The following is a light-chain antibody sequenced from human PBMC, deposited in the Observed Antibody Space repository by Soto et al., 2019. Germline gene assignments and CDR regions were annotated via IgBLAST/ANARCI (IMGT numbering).Light chain of an antibody. Sequence: QSALTQPPSASGSPGQSVTISCTGTSSDVGGYNFVSWYQHHPGKAPKLMIYEVSKRPSGVPDRFSGSKSGNTASLTVSGLQAEDEADYYCSSYAGNNRGVFGGGTKL. CDR2: EVS. CDR3: SSYAGNNRGV. J-gene: IGLJ2*01. CDR1: SSDVGGYNF. V-gene: IGLV2-8*01.